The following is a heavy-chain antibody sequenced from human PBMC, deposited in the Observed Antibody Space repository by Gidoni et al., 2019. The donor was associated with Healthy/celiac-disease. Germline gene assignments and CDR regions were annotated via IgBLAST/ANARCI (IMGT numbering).Heavy chain of an antibody. CDR2: IYYSGST. D-gene: IGHD1-1*01. Sequence: QVQLQESGPGLVKPSETLSLTCPVSGGSISSYYWRWIRQPPGKGLEWIGYIYYSGSTNYNPSLKSRVTISVDTSKNQFSLKLSSVTAADTAVYYCARWDWNDGTYYFDYWGQGTLVTVSS. CDR1: GGSISSYY. V-gene: IGHV4-59*01. CDR3: ARWDWNDGTYYFDY. J-gene: IGHJ4*02.